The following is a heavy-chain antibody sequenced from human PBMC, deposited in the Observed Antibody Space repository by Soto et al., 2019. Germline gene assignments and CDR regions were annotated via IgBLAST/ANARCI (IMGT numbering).Heavy chain of an antibody. D-gene: IGHD6-19*01. CDR2: IHHSGST. CDR1: SASIITEQR. Sequence: QMQLQESGPGLVKPSETLSLTCAVSSASIITEQRWTWVRQPPGKGLEWIGEIHHSGSTNNNPSLRSRVTMSVDKSKNQFSLNLNSVTAADTALYYCARSFGWYAIDPWGQGTLVIVSS. CDR3: ARSFGWYAIDP. J-gene: IGHJ5*02. V-gene: IGHV4-4*02.